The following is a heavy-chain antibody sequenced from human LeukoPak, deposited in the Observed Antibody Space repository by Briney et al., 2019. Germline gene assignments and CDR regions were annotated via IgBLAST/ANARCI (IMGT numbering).Heavy chain of an antibody. CDR2: ISSSSSGGTT. D-gene: IGHD6-13*01. CDR3: AKDIVAAGLFFDY. Sequence: GGSLRLSCAASGFSFSDYYMGWIRQAPGKGLDWVSFISSSSSGGTTYYADSVKGRFTISRDNAKNSLYLQMDSLRVEDTAVYYCAKDIVAAGLFFDYWGQGTLVTVSS. J-gene: IGHJ4*02. V-gene: IGHV3-11*01. CDR1: GFSFSDYY.